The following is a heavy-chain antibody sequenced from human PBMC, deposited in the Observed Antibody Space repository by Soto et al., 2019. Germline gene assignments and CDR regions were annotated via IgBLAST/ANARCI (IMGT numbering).Heavy chain of an antibody. CDR2: IIPIFGTA. Sequence: QVQLVQSGAEVKKPGSSVKVSCTASGGTFSNYAVSWVRQAPGQGLAWMGAIIPIFGTANYAQKFQGRVTITADESTSTAYMELSSRRSEDTDVYYCATDGVDRSGYIEDWVQGTLVTVSS. CDR1: GGTFSNYA. J-gene: IGHJ4*02. CDR3: ATDGVDRSGYIED. D-gene: IGHD3-22*01. V-gene: IGHV1-69*12.